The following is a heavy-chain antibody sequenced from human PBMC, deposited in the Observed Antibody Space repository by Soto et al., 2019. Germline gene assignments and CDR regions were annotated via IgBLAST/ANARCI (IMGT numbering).Heavy chain of an antibody. CDR2: ISSNGGST. J-gene: IGHJ4*02. D-gene: IGHD1-1*01. Sequence: PGGSLSLSCAASGFTFSSYAMHWVRQAPGKGLEYVSVISSNGGSTYYANSVKGRFTISRDNSKNTLYLQMNSLRAEDTAVYYCARDRNHYFDYWGQGTLVTVSS. CDR1: GFTFSSYA. V-gene: IGHV3-64*01. CDR3: ARDRNHYFDY.